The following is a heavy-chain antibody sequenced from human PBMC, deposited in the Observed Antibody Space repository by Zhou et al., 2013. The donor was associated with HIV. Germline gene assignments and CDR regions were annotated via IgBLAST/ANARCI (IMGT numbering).Heavy chain of an antibody. D-gene: IGHD6-13*01. J-gene: IGHJ3*02. CDR2: INPGIGST. Sequence: QVQLVQSGAEVKKPGASVKVSCKTSGYTFTGYYIHWVRQAPGQGLEWLGLINPGIGSTYYAEKFQGRVTMTRDTSTNTVNMQLGTLTSEDTAVYYCNRGMQQWVNDAFDIWGQGTMVTVSS. V-gene: IGHV1-46*03. CDR3: NRGMQQWVNDAFDI. CDR1: GYTFTGYY.